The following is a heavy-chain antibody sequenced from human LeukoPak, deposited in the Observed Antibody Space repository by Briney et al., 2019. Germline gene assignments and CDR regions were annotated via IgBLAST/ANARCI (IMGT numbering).Heavy chain of an antibody. CDR3: ARGWRGYCSGGSCLGHRRGWFDP. J-gene: IGHJ5*02. CDR2: INHSGST. D-gene: IGHD2-15*01. Sequence: PSETLSLTCAVYGGAFSGYYWSWIRQPPGKGLEWIGEINHSGSTNYNPSLKSRVTISVDTSKNQFSLKLSSVTAADTAVYYCARGWRGYCSGGSCLGHRRGWFDPWGQGTLVTVSS. CDR1: GGAFSGYY. V-gene: IGHV4-34*01.